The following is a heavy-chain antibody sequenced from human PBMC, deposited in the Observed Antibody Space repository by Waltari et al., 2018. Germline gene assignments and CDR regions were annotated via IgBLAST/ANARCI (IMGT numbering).Heavy chain of an antibody. D-gene: IGHD5-12*01. J-gene: IGHJ4*02. CDR1: GYTPTELS. CDR3: ATSWEMATILDY. V-gene: IGHV1-24*01. Sequence: QVQLVQSGAEVKKPGASVKVSCKVSGYTPTELSMHWVRQAPGKGLEWMGGFDPEDGETIYEQKFQGRVTMTEDTSTDTAYMELSSLRSEDTAVYYCATSWEMATILDYWGQGTLVTVSS. CDR2: FDPEDGET.